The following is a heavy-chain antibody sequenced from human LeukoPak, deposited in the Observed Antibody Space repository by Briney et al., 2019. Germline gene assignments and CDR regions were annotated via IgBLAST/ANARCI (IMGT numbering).Heavy chain of an antibody. V-gene: IGHV3-48*03. D-gene: IGHD2-2*01. CDR3: ARYYCSTTSCYGRYFDY. CDR1: GFTPSSYE. Sequence: GGSLRPSCAPSGFTPSSYEMTWVRHAPGKGLEWVSFINSNGGTIYYADSVKGRFTISRDNAKTSLYLRMNSLRAEDTAVYYCARYYCSTTSCYGRYFDYWGQGTLVTVSS. J-gene: IGHJ4*02. CDR2: INSNGGTI.